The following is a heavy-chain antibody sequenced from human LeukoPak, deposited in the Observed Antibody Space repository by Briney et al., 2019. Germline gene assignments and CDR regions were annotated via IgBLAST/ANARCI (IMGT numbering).Heavy chain of an antibody. D-gene: IGHD1-1*01. V-gene: IGHV4-59*01. CDR3: ARDGTTTQFDY. CDR1: GGSISSYY. Sequence: PSETLSLTCTVSGGSISSYYWSWIRRPPGEGLEWIGYIYYSGSTNYNPSLKSRVTISVDTSKNQFSLKLSSVTAADTAVYYCARDGTTTQFDYWGQGTLVTVSS. CDR2: IYYSGST. J-gene: IGHJ4*02.